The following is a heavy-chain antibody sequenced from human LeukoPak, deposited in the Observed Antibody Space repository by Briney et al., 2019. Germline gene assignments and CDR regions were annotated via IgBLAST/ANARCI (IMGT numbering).Heavy chain of an antibody. Sequence: PGGSLRLSCEASGFRFSSYWMSWVRQAPGKGLEWVANIKQDGSEDYYVDSVKGRFAISRDNAKNSLYLQMNSLRAEDTAVYYCARDRDSGSISWYFLFDYWGQGPLVTVSS. D-gene: IGHD2-2*01. CDR2: IKQDGSED. J-gene: IGHJ4*02. CDR1: GFRFSSYW. V-gene: IGHV3-7*01. CDR3: ARDRDSGSISWYFLFDY.